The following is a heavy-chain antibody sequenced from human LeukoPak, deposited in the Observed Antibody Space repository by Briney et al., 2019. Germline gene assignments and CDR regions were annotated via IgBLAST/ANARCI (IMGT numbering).Heavy chain of an antibody. V-gene: IGHV1-2*02. CDR2: INPNSGGT. J-gene: IGHJ5*01. Sequence: ASVKVSCKASGYTLTDYYMHWVRQAPGQGLEWVGWINPNSGGTNYAQKFQGRVTMTRDTSISAAYMDLSGLTSDDTAVYYCARASIHIVVEPPATQRFDPWGQGTLVTVSS. D-gene: IGHD2-2*01. CDR1: GYTLTDYY. CDR3: ARASIHIVVEPPATQRFDP.